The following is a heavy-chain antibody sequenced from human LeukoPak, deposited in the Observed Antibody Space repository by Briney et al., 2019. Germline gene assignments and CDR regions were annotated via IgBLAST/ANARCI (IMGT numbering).Heavy chain of an antibody. V-gene: IGHV4-39*07. J-gene: IGHJ1*01. CDR2: IYYSGST. D-gene: IGHD3-22*01. Sequence: SETLSLTCTVSGGSISSSSYYWGWIRQPPGKGLEWIGSIYYSGSTYYNPSLKSRVTISVDTSKNQFSLKLSSVTAADTAVYYCARPPAHGDYDSSGYPGPLAYFQHWGQGTLVTVSS. CDR1: GGSISSSSYY. CDR3: ARPPAHGDYDSSGYPGPLAYFQH.